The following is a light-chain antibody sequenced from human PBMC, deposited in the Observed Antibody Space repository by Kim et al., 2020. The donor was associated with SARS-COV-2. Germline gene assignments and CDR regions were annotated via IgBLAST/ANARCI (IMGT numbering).Light chain of an antibody. CDR3: QQYYSYPQA. J-gene: IGKJ1*01. CDR1: QGISSY. CDR2: AAS. V-gene: IGKV1-8*01. Sequence: ASTGDRVTITCRACQGISSYLAWYQQKPGKAPKLLIYAASTLQSGVPSRFSGSGSGTDFTLTISCLQSEDFATYYCQQYYSYPQAFGQGTKVDI.